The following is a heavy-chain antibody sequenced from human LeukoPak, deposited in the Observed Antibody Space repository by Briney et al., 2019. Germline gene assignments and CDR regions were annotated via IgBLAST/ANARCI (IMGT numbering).Heavy chain of an antibody. CDR1: GFTFSNYA. D-gene: IGHD3-3*01. J-gene: IGHJ6*03. V-gene: IGHV3-30-3*01. CDR3: ARSTDLRRLTIFGVAIPDYYYYMDV. CDR2: ISYDGNNK. Sequence: GGSLRLSCAASGFTFSNYAMHWVRQAPGKGLDWVAVISYDGNNKYYTDSVTGRFTISRDNSKNTLYLQMNSLRAEDTAVYYCARSTDLRRLTIFGVAIPDYYYYMDVWGKGTTVTVSS.